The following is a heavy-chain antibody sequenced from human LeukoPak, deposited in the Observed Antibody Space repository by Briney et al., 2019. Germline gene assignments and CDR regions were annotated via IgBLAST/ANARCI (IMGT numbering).Heavy chain of an antibody. V-gene: IGHV5-10-1*01. D-gene: IGHD3-22*01. CDR2: IDPSDSYT. CDR1: GYRFTSYW. CDR3: ARNYYDSSGYYVYWYY. Sequence: PGESLRISCKGSGYRFTSYWISWGRQMPGKGLEWMGRIDPSDSYTNYSPSFEGHVTISEEKYNSTAYLQWSSLKASDTAMYYCARNYYDSSGYYVYWYYWGQGTLVTVSS. J-gene: IGHJ4*02.